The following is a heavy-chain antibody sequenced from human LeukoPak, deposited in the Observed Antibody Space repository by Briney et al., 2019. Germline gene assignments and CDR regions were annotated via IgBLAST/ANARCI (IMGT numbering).Heavy chain of an antibody. J-gene: IGHJ4*02. CDR3: AKIPRYGDYYFDY. Sequence: SGGSLRLSCAASGFSFSSYAMSWVRQAPGKGLEWVSAISGSGDSTYYADSVKGRFTISRDNSKNTLYLQMNSPRADDTTVHYCAKIPRYGDYYFDYWGQGTLVTVSS. CDR1: GFSFSSYA. D-gene: IGHD4-17*01. V-gene: IGHV3-23*01. CDR2: ISGSGDST.